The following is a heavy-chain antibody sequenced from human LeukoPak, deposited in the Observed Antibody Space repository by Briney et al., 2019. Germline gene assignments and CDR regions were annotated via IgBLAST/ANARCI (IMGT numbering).Heavy chain of an antibody. CDR3: ARARSSYGYGDAFDI. D-gene: IGHD5-18*01. CDR2: ISSSGSTI. V-gene: IGHV3-48*03. Sequence: GGSLRLSRAASGFTFSSYEMNWVRQAPGKGLEWVSYISSSGSTIYYADSVKGRFTISRDNAKNSLYLQMNSLRAEDTAVYYCARARSSYGYGDAFDIWGQGTMVTVSS. J-gene: IGHJ3*02. CDR1: GFTFSSYE.